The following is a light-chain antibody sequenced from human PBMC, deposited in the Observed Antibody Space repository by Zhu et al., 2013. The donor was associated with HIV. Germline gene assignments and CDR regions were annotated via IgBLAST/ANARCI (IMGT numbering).Light chain of an antibody. Sequence: IVMTQSPDSLAVSLGERATINCKSSQSVLYSSDNRNYLAWYQQRPGQPPKLLIYWASTRESGVPDRFSGSGSGTDFTLTIDNVQAEDVAVYYCQQFYGTPYTFGQGTKLEIK. V-gene: IGKV4-1*01. CDR2: WAS. CDR3: QQFYGTPYT. J-gene: IGKJ2*01. CDR1: QSVLYSSDNRNY.